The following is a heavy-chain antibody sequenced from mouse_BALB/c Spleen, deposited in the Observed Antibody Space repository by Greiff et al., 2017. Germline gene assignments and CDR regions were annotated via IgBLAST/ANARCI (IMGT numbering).Heavy chain of an antibody. CDR3: ARGSKGYYVDY. D-gene: IGHD1-3*01. V-gene: IGHV5-6-5*01. CDR2: ISSGGST. Sequence: EVMLVESGGGLVKPGGSLKLSCAASGFTFSSYAMSWVRQTPEKRLEWVASISSGGSTYYPDSVKGRFTISRDNARNILYLQMSSLRSEDTAMYYCARGSKGYYVDYWGQGTTLTVSS. J-gene: IGHJ2*01. CDR1: GFTFSSYA.